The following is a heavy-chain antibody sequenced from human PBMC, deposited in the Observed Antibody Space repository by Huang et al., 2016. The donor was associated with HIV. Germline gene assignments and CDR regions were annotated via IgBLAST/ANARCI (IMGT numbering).Heavy chain of an antibody. D-gene: IGHD2-2*02. CDR2: IKHSGST. CDR3: ARGRKLYCSRTSGYTAQN. CDR1: GGSFSSYY. V-gene: IGHV4-34*01. J-gene: IGHJ4*02. Sequence: QVQLQQWGAGLLKPSETLSLTCAVYGGSFSSYYWRWIRQSPGKGLEGIGEIKHSGSTSYNPSLKLRVTRSVDTSKNQFSLKLSSVTAADTAVYYYARGRKLYCSRTSGYTAQNWGQGTLVTVSS.